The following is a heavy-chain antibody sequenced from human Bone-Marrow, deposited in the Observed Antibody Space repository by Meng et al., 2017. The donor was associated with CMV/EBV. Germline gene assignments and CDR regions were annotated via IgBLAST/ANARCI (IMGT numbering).Heavy chain of an antibody. Sequence: GGSLRLSCAASGLTLSSYGIHWVRQAPGKGLEWVAFIRYDGGKKEYVDSVKGRFTISRDNSKNTVNLQMNSLRAEDTAVYYCTKDSGRGGHLWFRGVDYWGQGTLVPVSS. CDR3: TKDSGRGGHLWFRGVDY. V-gene: IGHV3-30*02. CDR2: IRYDGGKK. J-gene: IGHJ4*02. D-gene: IGHD3-10*01. CDR1: GLTLSSYG.